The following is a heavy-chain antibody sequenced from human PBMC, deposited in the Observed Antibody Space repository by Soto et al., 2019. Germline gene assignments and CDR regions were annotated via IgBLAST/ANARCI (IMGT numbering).Heavy chain of an antibody. Sequence: QVQLVESGGGVVQPGRSLRLSCAASGFTFSSYGMHWVRQAPGKGLEWVAVIWYDGSNKYYADSVKGRFTISRDNSKNTLYLQMNSLRAEDTAVYYCARPYYDSSGWGGMDVWGQGTAVTVSS. V-gene: IGHV3-33*01. CDR1: GFTFSSYG. D-gene: IGHD3-22*01. CDR3: ARPYYDSSGWGGMDV. CDR2: IWYDGSNK. J-gene: IGHJ6*02.